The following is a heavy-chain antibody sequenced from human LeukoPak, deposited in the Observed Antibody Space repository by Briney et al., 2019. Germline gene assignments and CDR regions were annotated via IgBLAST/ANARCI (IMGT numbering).Heavy chain of an antibody. CDR3: ARGGSYYGY. V-gene: IGHV4-59*02. CDR1: SGSVNSYY. Sequence: PSETLSLTCTVSSGSVNSYYWSWIRQPPGKGLEWIGYIYYSGSTNYNPSLKSRVTISVDTSKNQFSLKLSSVTAADTAVYYCARGGSYYGYWGQGTLVTVSS. CDR2: IYYSGST. J-gene: IGHJ4*02. D-gene: IGHD1-26*01.